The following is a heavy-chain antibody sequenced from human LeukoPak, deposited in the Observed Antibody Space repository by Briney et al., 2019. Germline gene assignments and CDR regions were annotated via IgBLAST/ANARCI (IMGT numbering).Heavy chain of an antibody. CDR1: GFTFSSYA. CDR2: ISGSGGST. D-gene: IGHD1-26*01. CDR3: AKDRRKGELLYYFDY. Sequence: PVGSLRLSCAASGFTFSSYAMSWVRQAPGKGLEWVSAISGSGGSTYYADSVKGRFTISRDNSKNTLYLQMNSLRAEDTAVYYCAKDRRKGELLYYFDYWGQGTLVTVSS. J-gene: IGHJ4*02. V-gene: IGHV3-23*01.